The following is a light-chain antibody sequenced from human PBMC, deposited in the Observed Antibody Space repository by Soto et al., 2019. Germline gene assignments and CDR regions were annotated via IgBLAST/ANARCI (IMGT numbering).Light chain of an antibody. Sequence: DIQMTQSPTSLSASVGDRVTITCRASQDISNALDWYQQKPWKAPKRLIYASSSWQSRAPARFSGSGAETEFTLTINSLQPEDFATYFCLQHNYLPFTFGPGTKVDV. CDR3: LQHNYLPFT. J-gene: IGKJ3*01. V-gene: IGKV1-17*01. CDR2: ASS. CDR1: QDISNA.